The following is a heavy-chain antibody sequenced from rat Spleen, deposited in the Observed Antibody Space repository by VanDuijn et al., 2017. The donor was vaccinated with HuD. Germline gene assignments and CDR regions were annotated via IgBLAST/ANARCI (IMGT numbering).Heavy chain of an antibody. D-gene: IGHD4-3*01. Sequence: VQVVESGGGLVQPKESLKISCAASGFTFSNAAMYWVRQAPGKGLEWVGRIRTKPNNYATYYADSVKGRFTISRDDSKSMVYLQMDSLTSEDTATYYCARHGWGYGVMDAWGQGASVTVSS. CDR2: IRTKPNNYAT. CDR3: ARHGWGYGVMDA. J-gene: IGHJ4*01. V-gene: IGHV10-5*01. CDR1: GFTFSNAA.